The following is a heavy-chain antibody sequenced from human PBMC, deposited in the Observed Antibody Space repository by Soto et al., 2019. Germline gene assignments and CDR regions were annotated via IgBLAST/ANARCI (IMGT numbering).Heavy chain of an antibody. Sequence: WGSLRLSCAASGFTFSSYAMHWVRQAPGKGLEWVAVISYDGSNKYYADSVKGRFTISRDNSKNTLYLQMNSLRAEDTAVYYSARDFRWFSGWDHYYYGMDVWGQGTTVTVSS. CDR2: ISYDGSNK. D-gene: IGHD6-19*01. CDR3: ARDFRWFSGWDHYYYGMDV. V-gene: IGHV3-30-3*01. J-gene: IGHJ6*02. CDR1: GFTFSSYA.